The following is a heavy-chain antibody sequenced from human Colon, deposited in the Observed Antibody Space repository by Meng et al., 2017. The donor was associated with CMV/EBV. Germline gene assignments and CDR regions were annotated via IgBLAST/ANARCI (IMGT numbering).Heavy chain of an antibody. Sequence: GGSLRLSCAASGFTVSSNYMTWVRQAPGKGLEWVSVIYTDGSTHYADSVEGRFTISRDNSKNTLDLQMNNLRAEDMAVYYCARADGYGIASAGHHWGRGTLVTVSS. J-gene: IGHJ5*02. CDR3: ARADGYGIASAGHH. D-gene: IGHD6-13*01. CDR2: IYTDGST. V-gene: IGHV3-66*01. CDR1: GFTVSSNY.